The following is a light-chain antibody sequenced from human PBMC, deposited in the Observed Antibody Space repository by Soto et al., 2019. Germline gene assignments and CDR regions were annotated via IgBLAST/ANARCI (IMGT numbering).Light chain of an antibody. V-gene: IGKV3-20*01. CDR3: QQYGSWT. Sequence: EIVLTQSPGPLYVSPGERATLSCRASQTISSNYLAWYQQKPGQAPSLLIYGTSSRATGIPDRFSGSGSGTDFTLTISRLEPEDSAIYYCQQYGSWTFGQGTKLEIK. CDR1: QTISSNY. CDR2: GTS. J-gene: IGKJ1*01.